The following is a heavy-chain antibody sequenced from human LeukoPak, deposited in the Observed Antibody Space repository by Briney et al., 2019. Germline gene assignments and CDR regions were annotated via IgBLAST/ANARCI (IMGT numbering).Heavy chain of an antibody. J-gene: IGHJ4*02. Sequence: ASVKVSCKASGYTFTSYGISWVRQAPGQGLEWMGWISAYNGNTKYAQKLQGRVTMTTDTSTSTAYMELRSLRSDDTAVYYCARDHCSGGSCYYYPPLYDYWGQGTLVTVSS. D-gene: IGHD2-15*01. CDR3: ARDHCSGGSCYYYPPLYDY. CDR2: ISAYNGNT. CDR1: GYTFTSYG. V-gene: IGHV1-18*01.